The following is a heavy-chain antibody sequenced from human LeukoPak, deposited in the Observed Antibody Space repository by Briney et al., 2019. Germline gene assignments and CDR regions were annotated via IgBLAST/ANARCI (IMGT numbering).Heavy chain of an antibody. CDR1: GFTFSSYW. V-gene: IGHV3-7*01. D-gene: IGHD2-8*01. J-gene: IGHJ5*02. Sequence: GGSLRLSCAASGFTFSSYWMSWVRQAPGKGLEWVANIKQDGSEKYYADSVKGRFTISRDNAKNSLYLQMNSLRAEDTAVYYCARGGYCTNGVCYGWFDPWGQGTLVTVSS. CDR2: IKQDGSEK. CDR3: ARGGYCTNGVCYGWFDP.